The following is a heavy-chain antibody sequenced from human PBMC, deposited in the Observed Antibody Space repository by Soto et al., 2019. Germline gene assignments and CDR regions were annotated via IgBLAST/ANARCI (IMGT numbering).Heavy chain of an antibody. V-gene: IGHV4-34*01. CDR3: ARDVANCNYPRLSYWYFDL. CDR1: GVSFSGYY. Sequence: QVQLQQWGAGLLKPSETLSLTCAVYGVSFSGYYWSWIRQPPGKGLEWIGEINHSGITNYNPSLTSRVTLSVDTSKKQFSLKLSSVTDADPAVYYCARDVANCNYPRLSYWYFDLWGRGTLVTVSS. J-gene: IGHJ2*01. D-gene: IGHD1-7*01. CDR2: INHSGIT.